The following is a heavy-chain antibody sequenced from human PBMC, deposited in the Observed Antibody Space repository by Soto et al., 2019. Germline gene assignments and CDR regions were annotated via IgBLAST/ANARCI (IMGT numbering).Heavy chain of an antibody. CDR1: RGTFSSYA. V-gene: IGHV1-69*13. Sequence: VASVNVSCKASRGTFSSYAISCVRQAPGQGLEWMGGIIPIFGTANYAQKFQGRVTITADESTSTAYMELSSLRSEDTAVYYCARDDPAAAGSYFDYWGQGTLVTVSS. CDR3: ARDDPAAAGSYFDY. CDR2: IIPIFGTA. D-gene: IGHD6-13*01. J-gene: IGHJ4*02.